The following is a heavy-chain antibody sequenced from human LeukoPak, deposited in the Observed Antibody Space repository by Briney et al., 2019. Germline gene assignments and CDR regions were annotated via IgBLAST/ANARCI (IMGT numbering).Heavy chain of an antibody. CDR3: ARVLTGYWGHYYYYGMDV. V-gene: IGHV3-7*01. Sequence: GGSLRLSCAASGFTFSNYAMAWVRQAPGKGLEWVANIKQDGSEKYYVDSVKGRFTISRDNAKNSLYLQMNSLRAEDTAVYYCARVLTGYWGHYYYYGMDVWGQGTTVTVSS. J-gene: IGHJ6*02. CDR2: IKQDGSEK. CDR1: GFTFSNYA. D-gene: IGHD3-9*01.